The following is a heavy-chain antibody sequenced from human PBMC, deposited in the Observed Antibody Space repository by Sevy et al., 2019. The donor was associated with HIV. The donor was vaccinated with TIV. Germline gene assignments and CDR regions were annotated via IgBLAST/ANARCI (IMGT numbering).Heavy chain of an antibody. J-gene: IGHJ3*02. CDR3: ARDIAVAGNDAFDI. V-gene: IGHV3-53*01. Sequence: GGSLRLSCAASGFTVSSNYMSWVRQAPGKGLGWVSVIYSGGSTYYADSVKGRFTISRDNSKNTLYLQMNSLRAEDTAVYYCARDIAVAGNDAFDIWGQGTMVTVSS. CDR1: GFTVSSNY. CDR2: IYSGGST. D-gene: IGHD6-19*01.